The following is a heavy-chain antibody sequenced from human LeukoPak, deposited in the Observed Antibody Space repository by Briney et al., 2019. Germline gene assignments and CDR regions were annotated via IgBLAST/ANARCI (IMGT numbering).Heavy chain of an antibody. CDR1: GFTFSSYS. D-gene: IGHD1-20*01. J-gene: IGHJ3*02. CDR2: ISSSSSYI. Sequence: TGGSLRLSCAASGFTFSSYSMNWVRQAPGKGLEWVSSISSSSSYIYYADSVKGRFTISRDNAKNSLYLQMNSLRAEDTAVYYCARLYNWNDEGAFDIWGQGTMVTVSS. CDR3: ARLYNWNDEGAFDI. V-gene: IGHV3-21*01.